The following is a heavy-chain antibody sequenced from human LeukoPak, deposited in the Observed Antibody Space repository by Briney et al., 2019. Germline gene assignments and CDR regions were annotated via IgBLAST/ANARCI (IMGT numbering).Heavy chain of an antibody. CDR1: GFTFSSYA. V-gene: IGHV3-7*01. CDR3: ARVLSGSWDWFDP. D-gene: IGHD3-22*01. Sequence: GGSLRLSCAASGFTFSSYAMHWVRQAPGKGLEWVANIKQDGGEKYYVDSVKGRFTISRDNAKNSLYLQMNSLRAEDTAVYYCARVLSGSWDWFDPWGQGTLVTVSS. J-gene: IGHJ5*02. CDR2: IKQDGGEK.